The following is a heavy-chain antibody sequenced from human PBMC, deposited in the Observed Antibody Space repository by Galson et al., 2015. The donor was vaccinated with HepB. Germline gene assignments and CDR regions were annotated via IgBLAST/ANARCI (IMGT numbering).Heavy chain of an antibody. CDR3: AREGGYTSGHFDY. J-gene: IGHJ4*02. D-gene: IGHD3-22*01. V-gene: IGHV3-11*06. Sequence: LRLSCAASGFTFSDYDMSWIRQAPGKGLEWVSHIRSSGRYTNYADSVKGRFTISRDNAKNSVYLQMNSLRVEDTAVYYCAREGGYTSGHFDYWGQGTLVTVSS. CDR1: GFTFSDYD. CDR2: IRSSGRYT.